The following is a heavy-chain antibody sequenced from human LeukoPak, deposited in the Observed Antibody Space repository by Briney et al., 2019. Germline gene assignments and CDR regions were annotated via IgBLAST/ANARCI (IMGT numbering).Heavy chain of an antibody. D-gene: IGHD6-13*01. CDR1: GSSFSDYY. CDR3: ARLGSSWPNWFDP. J-gene: IGHJ5*02. Sequence: GGSLRLSCAASGSSFSDYYMIWIRQPPGKGLEWVSYITFSGRTIHYADSVKGRFIISRDNARSSLYLQMNSLRAEDTAVYYCARLGSSWPNWFDPWGQGTLVTVSS. V-gene: IGHV3-11*01. CDR2: ITFSGRTI.